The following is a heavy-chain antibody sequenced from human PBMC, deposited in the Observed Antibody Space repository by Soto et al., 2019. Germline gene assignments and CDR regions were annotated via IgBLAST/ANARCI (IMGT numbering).Heavy chain of an antibody. CDR1: GFTFSSYG. J-gene: IGHJ3*02. CDR2: ISYDGSNK. V-gene: IGHV3-30*18. CDR3: ANLPHYYDSSGPPGDAFDI. Sequence: GGSLSLSCAASGFTFSSYGMHWVRQAPGKGLEWVAVISYDGSNKYYADSVKGRFTISRDNSKNTLYLQMNSLRAEDTAVYYCANLPHYYDSSGPPGDAFDIWGQGTMVTVSS. D-gene: IGHD3-22*01.